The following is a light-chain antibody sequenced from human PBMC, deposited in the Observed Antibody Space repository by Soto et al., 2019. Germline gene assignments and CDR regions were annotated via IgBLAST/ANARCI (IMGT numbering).Light chain of an antibody. CDR1: QTMGKY. Sequence: DIQMTQSPSSLSASVGDRVSITCRASQTMGKYVSWYQQRPGKAPKFLIYSAFSLQSGVPSRFSGSGAGTDFYLTISSLRPEDLGSDYCHHSYSTPLSVGGGTKVEI. J-gene: IGKJ4*01. V-gene: IGKV1-39*01. CDR3: HHSYSTPLS. CDR2: SAF.